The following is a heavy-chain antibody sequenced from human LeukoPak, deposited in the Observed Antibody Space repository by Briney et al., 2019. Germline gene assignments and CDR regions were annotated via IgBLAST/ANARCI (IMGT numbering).Heavy chain of an antibody. Sequence: GGSLRLSCAASGFTFSDHYMDWVRQAPGKGLGWVGRIRNKAKRYSTEYAASVKGRFTISRDDSKNSLYLQMNSLKTEDTAVYYCVRHRGYSYGYVDYWGQGTLVTVSS. D-gene: IGHD5-18*01. V-gene: IGHV3-72*01. CDR3: VRHRGYSYGYVDY. J-gene: IGHJ4*02. CDR1: GFTFSDHY. CDR2: IRNKAKRYST.